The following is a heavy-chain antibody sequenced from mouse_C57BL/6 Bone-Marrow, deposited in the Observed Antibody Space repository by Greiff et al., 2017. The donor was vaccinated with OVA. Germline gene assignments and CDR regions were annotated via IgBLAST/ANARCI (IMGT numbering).Heavy chain of an antibody. D-gene: IGHD2-12*01. CDR2: IDPSDSYT. CDR1: GYTFTSYW. J-gene: IGHJ4*01. V-gene: IGHV1-69*01. CDR3: GRLRRGYYYAMDY. Sequence: VQLQQPGSELVMPGASVKLSCKASGYTFTSYWMHWVKQRPGQGLEWIGEIDPSDSYTNYNQKFKGKSTLTVDKSSSTAYMQLSSLTSEDSAVYYCGRLRRGYYYAMDYWGQGTSVTVSS.